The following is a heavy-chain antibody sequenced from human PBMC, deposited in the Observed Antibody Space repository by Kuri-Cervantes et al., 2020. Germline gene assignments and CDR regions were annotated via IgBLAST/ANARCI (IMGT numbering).Heavy chain of an antibody. CDR1: GGSISSSY. Sequence: ESLKISCTVSGGSISSSYWSWIRQPPGKGLEWIGYISYSGSTNYNPSLKSRVTISVDTSRNQFSLKLNSVAAADTAVYYCAREPVSSRAFDIWGQGTMVTVSS. CDR3: AREPVSSRAFDI. CDR2: ISYSGST. D-gene: IGHD5/OR15-5a*01. V-gene: IGHV4-59*01. J-gene: IGHJ3*02.